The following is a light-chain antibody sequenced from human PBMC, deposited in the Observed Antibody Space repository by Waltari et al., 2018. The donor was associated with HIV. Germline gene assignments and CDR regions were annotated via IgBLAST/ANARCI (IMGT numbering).Light chain of an antibody. J-gene: IGKJ1*01. CDR1: QSVSTN. Sequence: EIMVTQFPAALSVSPGERASLSCIASQSVSTNLAWYHQVSGQPPRLLISDSSNRATGVPDRFSGSGSGTHFTLTISSLQSEDSGVYYCQSYSDWPRAFGLGTKVEV. CDR3: QSYSDWPRA. V-gene: IGKV3-15*01. CDR2: DSS.